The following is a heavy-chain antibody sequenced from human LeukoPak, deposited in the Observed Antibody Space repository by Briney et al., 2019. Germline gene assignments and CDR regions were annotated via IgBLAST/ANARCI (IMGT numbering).Heavy chain of an antibody. CDR1: GITFSNAW. CDR3: ARGRGGYKSGPHNFDY. Sequence: PGGSLRLSCAVSGITFSNAWMSWVRQAPGKGLEWVSYISSSGSTIYYADSVKGRFTISRDNAKNSLYLQMNSLRAEDTAVYYCARGRGGYKSGPHNFDYWGQGTLVTVSS. D-gene: IGHD5-24*01. V-gene: IGHV3-48*03. CDR2: ISSSGSTI. J-gene: IGHJ4*02.